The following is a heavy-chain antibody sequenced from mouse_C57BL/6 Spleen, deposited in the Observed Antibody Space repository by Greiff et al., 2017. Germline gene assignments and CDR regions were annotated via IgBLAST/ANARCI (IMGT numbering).Heavy chain of an antibody. J-gene: IGHJ3*01. CDR3: ARSDGSSPWFAY. Sequence: VQLQESGAELVKPGASVKISCKASGYAFSSYWMNWVKQRPGKGLEWIGQIYPGDGDTNYNGKFKGKATLTADKSSSTAYMQLSSLTSEDSAVYFCARSDGSSPWFAYWGQGTLVTVSA. CDR1: GYAFSSYW. CDR2: IYPGDGDT. V-gene: IGHV1-80*01. D-gene: IGHD1-1*01.